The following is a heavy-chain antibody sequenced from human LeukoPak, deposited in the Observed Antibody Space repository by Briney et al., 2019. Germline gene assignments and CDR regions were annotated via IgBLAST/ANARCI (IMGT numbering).Heavy chain of an antibody. D-gene: IGHD3-22*01. CDR1: GGSFSGYY. CDR2: INHSGST. Sequence: SETLSLTCAVYGGSFSGYYWSWIRQPPGKGLEWIGEINHSGSTNYNPSLKSRVTISVDTSKNQFSLKLSSVTAADTAVYYCAGSSYIGLDFWGQGTLVTVSS. J-gene: IGHJ4*02. CDR3: AGSSYIGLDF. V-gene: IGHV4-34*01.